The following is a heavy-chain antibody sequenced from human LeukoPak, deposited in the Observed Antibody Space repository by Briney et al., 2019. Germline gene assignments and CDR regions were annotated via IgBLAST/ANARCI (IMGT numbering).Heavy chain of an antibody. J-gene: IGHJ4*02. V-gene: IGHV3-23*01. CDR1: GFTFSTYV. CDR3: AKETGASYDYPLDY. CDR2: ISGSGAYT. Sequence: GGSLRLSCAASGFTFSTYVMSWVRQAPGKGLEWVSSISGSGAYTFYADSVKGRFTISRDNPKNTVYLQMKSLRDEDTAVYYCAKETGASYDYPLDYWGQGTLVTVSS. D-gene: IGHD5-18*01.